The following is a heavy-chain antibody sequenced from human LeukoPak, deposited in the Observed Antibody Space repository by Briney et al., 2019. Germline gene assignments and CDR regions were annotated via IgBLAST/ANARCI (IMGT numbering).Heavy chain of an antibody. J-gene: IGHJ3*02. CDR2: ISSSSSYI. CDR3: SVVVTAMGDAFDI. CDR1: GFTFSSYS. V-gene: IGHV3-21*01. Sequence: GGSLRLSCAASGFTFSSYSMNWVRQAPWKGLEWVSSISSSSSYIYYADSVKGRFTISRDNAKNSLYLQMNSLRAEDTAVYYCSVVVTAMGDAFDIWGQGTMVTVSS. D-gene: IGHD2-21*02.